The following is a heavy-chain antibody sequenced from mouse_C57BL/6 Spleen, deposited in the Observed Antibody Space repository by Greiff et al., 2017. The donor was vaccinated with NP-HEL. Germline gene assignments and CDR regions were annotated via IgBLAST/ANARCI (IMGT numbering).Heavy chain of an antibody. CDR2: INPNNGGT. D-gene: IGHD1-1*01. Sequence: VQLQQSGPELVKPGASVKMSCKASGYTFTDYNMHWVKQSHGKSLEWIGYINPNNGGTSYNQKFKGKATLTVNKSSSTAYMELRSLTSEDSAVYYCAREGPTVEYGARDYWGQGTSVTVSS. CDR3: AREGPTVEYGARDY. J-gene: IGHJ4*01. V-gene: IGHV1-22*01. CDR1: GYTFTDYN.